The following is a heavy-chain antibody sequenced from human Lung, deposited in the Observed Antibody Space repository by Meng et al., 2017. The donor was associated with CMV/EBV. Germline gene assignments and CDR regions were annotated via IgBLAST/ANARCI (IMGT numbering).Heavy chain of an antibody. V-gene: IGHV3-30*02. J-gene: IGHJ6*02. D-gene: IGHD2-2*01. CDR2: IRYDGSNP. CDR1: GFSFSNYA. Sequence: SCAASGFSFSNYAMHWVCQAPGKGLEWVAFIRYDGSNPYYVDSVKGRFIISRDNSKRTLYLQMNSLRAEDTAVYYCAKDLSYCTTTSCFEGSRFYYAMDVWXQGTTVTVSS. CDR3: AKDLSYCTTTSCFEGSRFYYAMDV.